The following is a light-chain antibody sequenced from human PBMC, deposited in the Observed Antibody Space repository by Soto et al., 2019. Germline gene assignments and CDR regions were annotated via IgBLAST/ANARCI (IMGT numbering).Light chain of an antibody. Sequence: DIQMTQSPSTLSASVGDRVTIXXRASQSVSNYLHWYQQKPGKAPQXLIYDASTLQSGVPSRFSGSGSGTDFTLTIRSLQREDFATYYCQQSYYNPTFGQGTKVDIK. J-gene: IGKJ1*01. V-gene: IGKV1-39*01. CDR1: QSVSNY. CDR2: DAS. CDR3: QQSYYNPT.